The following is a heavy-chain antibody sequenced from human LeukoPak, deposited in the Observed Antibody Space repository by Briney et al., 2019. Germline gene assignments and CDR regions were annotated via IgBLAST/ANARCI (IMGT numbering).Heavy chain of an antibody. CDR2: IKSKTDGGTT. CDR1: GFTFSNAW. J-gene: IGHJ4*02. Sequence: GGSLRLSCAASGFTFSNAWMSWVRQAPGKGLEWVGRIKSKTDGGTTDYAAPVKGRFTISRDDSKNTLYLQMNSLKTEDTAVYYCTTDPDPTAESEYFDYWGQGTLVTVSS. D-gene: IGHD1-1*01. V-gene: IGHV3-15*01. CDR3: TTDPDPTAESEYFDY.